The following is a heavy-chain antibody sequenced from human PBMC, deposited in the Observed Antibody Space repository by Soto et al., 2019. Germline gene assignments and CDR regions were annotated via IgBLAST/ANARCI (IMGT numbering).Heavy chain of an antibody. J-gene: IGHJ4*02. CDR3: AREGYTSGRAGVFDY. Sequence: GGSLRLSCEASGFTLSSYIMHWVRQAPGKGLEWLTVIAPDVNIKIYADSVKGRFTISRDISGNTLYLEVDSLRVEDTAVYYCAREGYTSGRAGVFDYWGQGALVTVSS. V-gene: IGHV3-30-3*01. CDR2: IAPDVNIK. CDR1: GFTLSSYI. D-gene: IGHD6-19*01.